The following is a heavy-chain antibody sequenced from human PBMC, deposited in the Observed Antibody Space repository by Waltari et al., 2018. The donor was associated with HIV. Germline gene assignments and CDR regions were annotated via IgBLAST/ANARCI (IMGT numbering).Heavy chain of an antibody. Sequence: EVQLVESGGGLVQPGGSLKLSFAAAGFPSSGPPMHWVRQASGKGREWVGRIRTKANSYVTAYAASVKGRLIISRDDSKNTAYLQMNNLKTEDTAVYYCTRLVAAVAGTGYWGQGTLVTVSS. J-gene: IGHJ4*02. CDR3: TRLVAAVAGTGY. D-gene: IGHD6-19*01. V-gene: IGHV3-73*01. CDR1: GFPSSGPP. CDR2: IRTKANSYVT.